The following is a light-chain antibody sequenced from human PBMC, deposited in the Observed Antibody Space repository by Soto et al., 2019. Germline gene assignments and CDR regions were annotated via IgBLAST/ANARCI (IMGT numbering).Light chain of an antibody. CDR2: EVA. V-gene: IGLV2-23*02. CDR1: NSDLGSFNF. Sequence: QSVLTQPASVSGSPGQSITISCTRTNSDLGSFNFVSWYQQHPGKAPKVIIYEVAKRPSGISDRFSGSKSGNTASLTISGLQVEDEADYYCCSDAGISTYLFGTGTKVTVL. CDR3: CSDAGISTYL. J-gene: IGLJ1*01.